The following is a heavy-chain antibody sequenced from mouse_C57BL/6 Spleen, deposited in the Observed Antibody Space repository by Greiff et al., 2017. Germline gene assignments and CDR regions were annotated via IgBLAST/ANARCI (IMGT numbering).Heavy chain of an antibody. CDR2: IWTGGGT. V-gene: IGHV2-9-1*01. CDR1: SFPLPSSS. CDR3: ARSDLVYYAMHY. Sequence: VKLLQSGPGLVPPSPTLPITSPVSSFPLPSSSISWVRQPPGKGLEWLGVIWTGGGTNYNSALKSRLSLSKDNSKRQVFIKMNSLQTDDTAMYYCARSDLVYYAMHYWGQ. J-gene: IGHJ4*01.